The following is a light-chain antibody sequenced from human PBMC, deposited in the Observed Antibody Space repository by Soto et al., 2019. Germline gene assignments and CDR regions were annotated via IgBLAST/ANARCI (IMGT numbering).Light chain of an antibody. J-gene: IGKJ5*01. CDR1: QIISNW. CDR3: QQYGSSPPSVT. CDR2: HAS. V-gene: IGKV1-5*01. Sequence: DIQMTPSPCSLPASVGDIVTITCRASQIISNWLAWYRQKPGTAPKLLIYHASSLESGVPSRFSGSGSGTEFNLTISSLQPDDFAVYYCQQYGSSPPSVTFGQGTRLEIK.